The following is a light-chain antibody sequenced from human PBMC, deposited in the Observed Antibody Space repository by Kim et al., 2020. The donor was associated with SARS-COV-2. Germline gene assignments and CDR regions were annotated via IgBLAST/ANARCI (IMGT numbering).Light chain of an antibody. J-gene: IGKJ1*01. CDR3: QQDHNLPWT. V-gene: IGKV3D-7*01. CDR1: QWVRRSY. Sequence: PGQRAPLSCRASQWVRRSYLSWSQHKPGPAPRLLIYAASTRATAIPARFSGSGSGTDCTLTITSLQPEDFAVYYCQQDHNLPWTFGQGTKVDIK. CDR2: AAS.